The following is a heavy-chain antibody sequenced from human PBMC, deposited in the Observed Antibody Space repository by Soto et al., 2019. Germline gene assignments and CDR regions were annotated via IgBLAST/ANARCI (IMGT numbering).Heavy chain of an antibody. D-gene: IGHD3-3*01. J-gene: IGHJ3*01. CDR3: ARGHQSPVTLFGVVVASMGAFEV. Sequence: QVHLAHSGVEVKKPGASVRVSCKASGYTFTAYGLTWVRQAPGRGLEWMGWINPSNRQTHYAYNSQGRVTLTTDTSTGTAYMDLRNLRSDDTAVYYCARGHQSPVTLFGVVVASMGAFEVWGQGTTVIVSS. V-gene: IGHV1-18*04. CDR1: GYTFTAYG. CDR2: INPSNRQT.